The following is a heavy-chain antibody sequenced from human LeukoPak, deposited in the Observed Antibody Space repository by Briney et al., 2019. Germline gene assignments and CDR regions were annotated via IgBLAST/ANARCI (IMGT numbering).Heavy chain of an antibody. Sequence: SQTLSLTCAISGDSVSSNSAAWNWIRQSPSRGLEWLGRTYYRSKWYNDYAVSEKSRITINPDTSKNQFSLQLNSVTPEDTAVYYCARAWYYYDSSGYYEVWYFDLWGRGTLVTVSS. CDR1: GDSVSSNSAA. CDR3: ARAWYYYDSSGYYEVWYFDL. D-gene: IGHD3-22*01. J-gene: IGHJ2*01. V-gene: IGHV6-1*01. CDR2: TYYRSKWYN.